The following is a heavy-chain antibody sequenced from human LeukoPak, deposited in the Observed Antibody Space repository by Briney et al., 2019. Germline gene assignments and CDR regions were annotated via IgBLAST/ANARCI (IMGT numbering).Heavy chain of an antibody. D-gene: IGHD1-1*01. J-gene: IGHJ4*02. CDR2: MHYSGDT. Sequence: SETLSLTCSVSGGSISNYYWSWIRQPPGKGLEWIGSMHYSGDTKYNPSLKSRVSLSIDTSKQQFSLRLSSVTAADTAVYYCARDLELERNRWNYFESWGRGTLVTVSS. CDR1: GGSISNYY. V-gene: IGHV4-59*01. CDR3: ARDLELERNRWNYFES.